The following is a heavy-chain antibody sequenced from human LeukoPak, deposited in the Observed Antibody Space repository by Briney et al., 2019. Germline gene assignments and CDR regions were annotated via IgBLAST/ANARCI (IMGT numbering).Heavy chain of an antibody. Sequence: GGSMRLSCAASGFTFSSYAMHWVRQAPGKGLEWVAVISYDGSNKYYADSVKGRFTISRDNSKNTLYLQMNSLRAEDTAVYYCARDPGWSGSGYWGQGTLVTASS. CDR3: ARDPGWSGSGY. CDR1: GFTFSSYA. J-gene: IGHJ4*02. D-gene: IGHD3-3*01. CDR2: ISYDGSNK. V-gene: IGHV3-30-3*01.